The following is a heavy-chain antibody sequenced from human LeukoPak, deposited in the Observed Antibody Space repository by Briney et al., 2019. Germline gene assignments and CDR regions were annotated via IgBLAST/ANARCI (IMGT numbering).Heavy chain of an antibody. CDR3: VRRQGSSWRYYFDY. J-gene: IGHJ4*02. CDR1: GYTFTSYG. V-gene: IGHV1-18*01. D-gene: IGHD6-13*01. Sequence: ASVKVSCKASGYTFTSYGISWVRQAPGQGLEWMGWISAYNGNTNYAQKLQGRVTMTTDTSTSTAYMELRSLRSDDTAVYYCVRRQGSSWRYYFDYWGQGTLVTVSS. CDR2: ISAYNGNT.